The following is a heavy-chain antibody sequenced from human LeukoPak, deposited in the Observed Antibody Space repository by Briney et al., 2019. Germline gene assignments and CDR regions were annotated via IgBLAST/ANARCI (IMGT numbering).Heavy chain of an antibody. V-gene: IGHV1-2*02. CDR2: INPNSGGT. D-gene: IGHD4-17*01. J-gene: IGHJ4*02. CDR1: GYTFTGYY. Sequence: ASVEVSCKASGYTFTGYYMHWVRQAPGQGLKWMGWINPNSGGTNYAQKLQGRVTMTTDTSTSIAYMELRSLRSDDTAVYYCARDRWDYGDYGLFDYWGQGTLVTVSS. CDR3: ARDRWDYGDYGLFDY.